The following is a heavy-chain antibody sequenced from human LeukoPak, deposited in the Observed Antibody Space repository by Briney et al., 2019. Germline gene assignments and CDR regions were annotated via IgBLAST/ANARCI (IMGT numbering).Heavy chain of an antibody. J-gene: IGHJ3*02. Sequence: KPGESLKISCKGSGYSFTSYWIAWGRQMPGKGLEWMGIIYPGDSEIKYSPSFQGQVTISADRSISTAYLQWSSLKASDTAIYYCASHPYGVNDAFDIWGQGTMVTVSS. V-gene: IGHV5-51*01. CDR3: ASHPYGVNDAFDI. CDR2: IYPGDSEI. CDR1: GYSFTSYW. D-gene: IGHD3-10*01.